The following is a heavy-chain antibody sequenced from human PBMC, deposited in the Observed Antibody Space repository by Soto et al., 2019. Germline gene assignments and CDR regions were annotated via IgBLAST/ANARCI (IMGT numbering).Heavy chain of an antibody. J-gene: IGHJ6*02. CDR3: ARDRDYYESHPGGMDV. V-gene: IGHV4-61*01. D-gene: IGHD3-22*01. Sequence: SEIMSLTCTVSGGSVSSGSYYWSWIRQPPGKGLEWIGYIYYSGSTNYNPSLKSRVTISVDTSKNQFSLKLSSVTAADTAVYYCARDRDYYESHPGGMDVWGQGTTVTVSS. CDR2: IYYSGST. CDR1: GGSVSSGSYY.